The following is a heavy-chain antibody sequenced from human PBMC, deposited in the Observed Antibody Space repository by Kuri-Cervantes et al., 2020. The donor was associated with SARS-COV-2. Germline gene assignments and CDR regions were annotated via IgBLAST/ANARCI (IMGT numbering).Heavy chain of an antibody. J-gene: IGHJ6*02. D-gene: IGHD2-2*01. V-gene: IGHV4-4*02. Sequence: SCAVSGGSISSSNWWSWVRQPPGKGLEWIGEIYHSGSTNYNPSLKSRVTISVDTSKNQFPLKLSSVTAADTAVYYCARVPPIVVVPAAMPNYHHYYYGMDVWGQGTTVTVSS. CDR2: IYHSGST. CDR1: GGSISSSNW. CDR3: ARVPPIVVVPAAMPNYHHYYYGMDV.